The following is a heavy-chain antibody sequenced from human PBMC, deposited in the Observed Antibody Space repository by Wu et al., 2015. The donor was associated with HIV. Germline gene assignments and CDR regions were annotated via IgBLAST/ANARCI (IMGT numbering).Heavy chain of an antibody. CDR2: IISVFDTT. V-gene: IGHV1-69*12. J-gene: IGHJ3*02. D-gene: IGHD1-1*01. CDR3: ARVGRIGTTVFDI. Sequence: QVHLVQFGGEVKKPGSSVKVTCKSSGGTFSISWVRQAPGQGLEWMGWIISVFDTTKYAQNFQARVTFTADESTNTAYMELSSLRFEDTAIYYCARVGRIGTTVFDIWGQGTMVTVSS. CDR1: GGTFS.